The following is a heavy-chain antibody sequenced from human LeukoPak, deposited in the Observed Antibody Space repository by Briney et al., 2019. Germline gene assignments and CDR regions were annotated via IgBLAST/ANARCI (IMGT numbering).Heavy chain of an antibody. CDR1: GYTFTSYG. CDR3: ARGEDIVVVVADGGHDAFDI. D-gene: IGHD2-15*01. J-gene: IGHJ3*02. Sequence: GASVKVSCKASGYTFTSYGINWVRQATGQGLEWMGWMNPNSGNTGYAQKFQGRVTMTRNTSISTAYMELSSLRSEDTAVYYCARGEDIVVVVADGGHDAFDIWGQGTMVTVSS. CDR2: MNPNSGNT. V-gene: IGHV1-8*01.